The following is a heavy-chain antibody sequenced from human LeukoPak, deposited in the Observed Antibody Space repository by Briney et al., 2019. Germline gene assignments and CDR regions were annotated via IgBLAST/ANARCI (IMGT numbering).Heavy chain of an antibody. V-gene: IGHV3-23*01. CDR1: GFTFSSYA. D-gene: IGHD1-26*01. CDR3: AKVEGGSYVVNYFDY. CDR2: ISGSGGST. Sequence: GGSLRLSCAASGFTFSSYAMSWVRRAPGKGLEWVSAISGSGGSTYFADSVKGRFTISRDNSKNTLYLQMNSLRAEDTAVYYCAKVEGGSYVVNYFDYWGQGTLVTVSS. J-gene: IGHJ4*02.